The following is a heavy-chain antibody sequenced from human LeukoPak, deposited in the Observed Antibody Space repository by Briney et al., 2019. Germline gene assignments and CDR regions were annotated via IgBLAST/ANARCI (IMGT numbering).Heavy chain of an antibody. CDR1: GGSISSYF. CDR2: IYYSGNT. V-gene: IGHV4-59*12. J-gene: IGHJ4*02. Sequence: SETLSLTCTVSGGSISSYFWTWIRQPPGKGLEWIGYIYYSGNTNYNPSLKSRVTISLDTSKNQFSLKLSSVTAADTAVYYCARARSGKWGFDYWGQGTLVTVSS. D-gene: IGHD1-26*01. CDR3: ARARSGKWGFDY.